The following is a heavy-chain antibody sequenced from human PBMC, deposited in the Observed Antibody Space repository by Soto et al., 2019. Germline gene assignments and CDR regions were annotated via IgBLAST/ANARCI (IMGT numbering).Heavy chain of an antibody. V-gene: IGHV4-34*01. J-gene: IGHJ5*02. D-gene: IGHD3-10*01. Sequence: SETLSLTCAVYGGSFSGYYWSWIRQPPGKGLEWIGEINHSGSTNYNPSLKSRVTISVDTSKNQFSLKLSSVTAADTAVYYCARNHPTSYYYGSGSYPNWFDPWGQGTLVTV. CDR3: ARNHPTSYYYGSGSYPNWFDP. CDR1: GGSFSGYY. CDR2: INHSGST.